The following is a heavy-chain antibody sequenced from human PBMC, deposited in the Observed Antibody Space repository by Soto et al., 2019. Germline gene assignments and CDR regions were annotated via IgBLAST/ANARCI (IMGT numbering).Heavy chain of an antibody. CDR2: ISYTGDT. V-gene: IGHV4-59*02. D-gene: IGHD3-16*01. J-gene: IGHJ4*02. CDR3: ARIVAGVTADY. Sequence: SETLSLTCTVYGGSVSDYFWTWIRQPPGKGLEWIAYISYTGDTNYNPSLKSRVTISVEPSTNQFSLKLTSVTAADTAVYFCARIVAGVTADYWGQGTLVTVSS. CDR1: GGSVSDYF.